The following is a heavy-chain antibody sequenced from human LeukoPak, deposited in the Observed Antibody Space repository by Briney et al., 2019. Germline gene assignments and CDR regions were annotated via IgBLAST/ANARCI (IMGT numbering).Heavy chain of an antibody. CDR3: ARLDYYDSSGGGY. J-gene: IGHJ4*02. CDR2: IIPIFGTA. V-gene: IGHV1-69*05. Sequence: SVKVSCKASGGTFSSYAISWVRQAPGQGLEWMGGIIPIFGTANYAQKFQGRVTITTDESTSTAYMELSSLRSEDTAVHYCARLDYYDSSGGGYWGQGTLVTVSS. CDR1: GGTFSSYA. D-gene: IGHD3-22*01.